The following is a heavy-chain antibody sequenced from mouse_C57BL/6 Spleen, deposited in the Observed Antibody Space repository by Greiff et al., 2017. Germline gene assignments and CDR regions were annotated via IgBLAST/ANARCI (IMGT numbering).Heavy chain of an antibody. CDR2: IDPSDSNT. CDR1: GYTFTSYW. Sequence: QVQLQQPGAELVMPGASVKLSCKASGYTFTSYWMHWVKQRPGQGLEWIGEIDPSDSNTNYTQKFKGKSTLTVDKSSSTAYMQLSSLTYEDAAVYYCARRYYYGSSWDYWGQVTLVTVSA. D-gene: IGHD1-1*01. CDR3: ARRYYYGSSWDY. V-gene: IGHV1-69*01. J-gene: IGHJ3*01.